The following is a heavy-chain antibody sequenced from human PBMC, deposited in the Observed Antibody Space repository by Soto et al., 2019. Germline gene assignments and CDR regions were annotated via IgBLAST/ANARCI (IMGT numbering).Heavy chain of an antibody. CDR3: AREVGYGDFSAALLD. CDR1: GGTFSSHS. V-gene: IGHV1-69*01. Sequence: VQLMQSGAEVKQPGSSVKVSCKASGGTFSSHSINWVRQAPGQGLEWMGGIITLFGTANYAQNFQGRVTITTDQSTSTAHMELNCLRSDDTAVYYCAREVGYGDFSAALLDWGQGTLVTVSS. CDR2: IITLFGTA. D-gene: IGHD4-17*01. J-gene: IGHJ4*02.